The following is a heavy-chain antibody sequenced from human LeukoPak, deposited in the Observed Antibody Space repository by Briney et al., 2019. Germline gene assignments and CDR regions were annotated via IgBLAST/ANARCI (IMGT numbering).Heavy chain of an antibody. CDR1: GYTFINYA. J-gene: IGHJ4*02. V-gene: IGHV1-3*01. D-gene: IGHD6-13*01. CDR3: ARGPRAAADDY. CDR2: INAGNGNT. Sequence: ASVKVSCKASGYTFINYAINWGRQAPGQRLEWMGWINAGNGNTKYSQKFQGRVTITRDTSASTAYLELSSLRSEDTAVYYCARGPRAAADDYWGQGTLVTVSS.